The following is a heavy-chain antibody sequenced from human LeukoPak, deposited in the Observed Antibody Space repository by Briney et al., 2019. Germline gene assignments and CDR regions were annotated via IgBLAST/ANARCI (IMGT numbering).Heavy chain of an antibody. D-gene: IGHD3-10*01. CDR2: ISASGADT. J-gene: IGHJ4*02. CDR1: GFILSNYA. V-gene: IGHV3-23*01. Sequence: GGSLRLSCAASGFILSNYATSWVRQAPGKGLEWVSSISASGADTYYTDSVKGRFTISRDTSKNTLYLQMNSLRDEDTGLYYCAKQLDSGNYYPTGDDYWGQGTLVTVSS. CDR3: AKQLDSGNYYPTGDDY.